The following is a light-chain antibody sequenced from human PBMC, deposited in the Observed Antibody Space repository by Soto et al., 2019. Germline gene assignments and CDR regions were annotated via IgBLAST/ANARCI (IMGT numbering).Light chain of an antibody. V-gene: IGKV3-20*01. CDR3: QQYGSSPLT. Sequence: DIVLTQSPGTLSLSPVERAPLSCRASQSVSSSYLAWYQQKPGQAPRILIYGASSRATGIPDRFSGSGSGTDLNLTISRLEPEDFAVYYCQQYGSSPLTCGGGTKVDIK. CDR2: GAS. J-gene: IGKJ4*01. CDR1: QSVSSSY.